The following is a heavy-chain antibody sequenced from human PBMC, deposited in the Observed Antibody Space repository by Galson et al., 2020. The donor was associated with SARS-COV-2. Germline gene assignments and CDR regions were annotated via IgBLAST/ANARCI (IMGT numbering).Heavy chain of an antibody. D-gene: IGHD5-12*01. CDR1: GFTFSDYY. Sequence: GESLKISCAASGFTFSDYYMSWIRQAPGKGLEWVSYISSSGSTIYYADSVKGRFTISRDNSKNSLELQMNSLRAEDTAMYYCARTEVATMMFCDLWGRGTLVTVSS. J-gene: IGHJ2*01. CDR2: ISSSGSTI. V-gene: IGHV3-11*01. CDR3: ARTEVATMMFCDL.